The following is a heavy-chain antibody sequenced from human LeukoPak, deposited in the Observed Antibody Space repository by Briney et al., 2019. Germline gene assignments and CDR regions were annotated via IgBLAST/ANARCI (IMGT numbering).Heavy chain of an antibody. CDR1: GLTFSNYW. D-gene: IGHD3-10*01. Sequence: GGSLRLSCAASGLTFSNYWMSWVRQAPGKGLEWVANINQNEKETYYVDSVKGRFTISRDNAKNSLYLQMNSLRAEDTAVYYCAKTAAVLLWFGDLGSQFDYWGRGTLVTVSS. V-gene: IGHV3-7*03. J-gene: IGHJ4*02. CDR3: AKTAAVLLWFGDLGSQFDY. CDR2: INQNEKET.